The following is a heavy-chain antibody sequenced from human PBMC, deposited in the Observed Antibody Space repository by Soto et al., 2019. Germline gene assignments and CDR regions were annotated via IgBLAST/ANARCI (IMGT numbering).Heavy chain of an antibody. CDR1: GFSFIKYA. J-gene: IGHJ4*02. Sequence: PGGSLRLSCAASGFSFIKYAMSWVRQAPGKGLEWVSGLSGSGGSTSSADSVKGRFAISRDNSRNTLYLQMNSLRDGDTAIYYCARGFSAGMRSPPDHWGQGPLVTVSS. D-gene: IGHD2-8*01. CDR3: ARGFSAGMRSPPDH. CDR2: LSGSGGST. V-gene: IGHV3-23*01.